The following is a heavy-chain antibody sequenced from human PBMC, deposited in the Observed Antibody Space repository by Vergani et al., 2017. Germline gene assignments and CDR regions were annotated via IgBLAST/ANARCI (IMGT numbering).Heavy chain of an antibody. V-gene: IGHV4-59*10. J-gene: IGHJ3*02. D-gene: IGHD5-18*01. Sequence: QVQLQQWGAGLLKPSETLSLTCAVYGGSFSGYYWSWIRQPAGKGLEWIGRIYSSGSSNYNPSLKSRVTISVDTSKNQFSLKLSSVTAADTAVYYCARVLARSSGYIGDAFDIWGQGTMVTVSS. CDR2: IYSSGSS. CDR1: GGSFSGYY. CDR3: ARVLARSSGYIGDAFDI.